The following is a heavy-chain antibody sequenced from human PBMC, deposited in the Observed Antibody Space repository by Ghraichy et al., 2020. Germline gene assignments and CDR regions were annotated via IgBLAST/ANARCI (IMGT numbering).Heavy chain of an antibody. CDR2: MNPNSGNT. CDR3: ARVSTRYYYYGMDV. D-gene: IGHD5/OR15-5a*01. CDR1: GYTFTSYD. V-gene: IGHV1-8*01. Sequence: ASVKVSCKASGYTFTSYDINWVRQATGQGLEWMGWMNPNSGNTGYAQKFQGRVTMTRNTSISTAYMELSSLRSEDTAVYYCARVSTRYYYYGMDVWGQGTTVTVSS. J-gene: IGHJ6*02.